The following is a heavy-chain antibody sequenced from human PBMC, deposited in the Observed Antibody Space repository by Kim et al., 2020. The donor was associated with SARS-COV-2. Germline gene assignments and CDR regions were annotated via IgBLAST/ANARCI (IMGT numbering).Heavy chain of an antibody. D-gene: IGHD2-2*01. CDR1: GYTFTNYA. V-gene: IGHV1-3*04. Sequence: ASVKVSCKSSGYTFTNYAIHWVRQAPGQRLEWMGWINTGSGNTKYSQIFQGRVAITRDTSANTAYMELSSLRSDDTAVYYCARDHRSCSISTCYGEAIVYWGQGTLVTVSS. J-gene: IGHJ4*02. CDR2: INTGSGNT. CDR3: ARDHRSCSISTCYGEAIVY.